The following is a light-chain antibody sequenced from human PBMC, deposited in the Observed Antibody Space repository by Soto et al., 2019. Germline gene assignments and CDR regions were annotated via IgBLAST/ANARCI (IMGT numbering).Light chain of an antibody. J-gene: IGKJ1*01. Sequence: EIVLTQSPATLSLSPGERATLSCRASQSVSSYLAWYQQKPGQAPSLLIFDASRRATGIPARFSGSGSGTDFTLTISRLEPEDFAVYYCQQYGSSPRTFGQGTKVDIK. V-gene: IGKV3-20*01. CDR2: DAS. CDR1: QSVSSY. CDR3: QQYGSSPRT.